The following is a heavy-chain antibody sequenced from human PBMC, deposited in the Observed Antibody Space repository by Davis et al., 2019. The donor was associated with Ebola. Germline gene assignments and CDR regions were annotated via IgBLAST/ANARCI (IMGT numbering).Heavy chain of an antibody. V-gene: IGHV3-7*01. J-gene: IGHJ4*02. D-gene: IGHD6-19*01. CDR1: GFTFSSYW. CDR2: IKQDGSEK. Sequence: GESLKISCAASGFTFSSYWMSWVRQAPGKGLEWVANIKQDGSEKYYVDSVKGRFTISRDNAKNSLYLQMNSLRAEDTAVYYCARLERSGWYDLHFDYWGQGTLVTVSS. CDR3: ARLERSGWYDLHFDY.